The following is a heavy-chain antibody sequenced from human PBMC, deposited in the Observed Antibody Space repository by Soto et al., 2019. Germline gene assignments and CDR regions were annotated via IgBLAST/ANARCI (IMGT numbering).Heavy chain of an antibody. CDR1: GFTFSSYG. Sequence: GGSLRLSCAASGFTFSSYGMHWVRQAPGKGLEWVAVISYDGSNKYYADSVKGRFTISRDNSKNTLYLQMNSLRAEDTAVYYCAKSLDYSAAGDLDYWGQGTLVTVSS. CDR3: AKSLDYSAAGDLDY. V-gene: IGHV3-30*18. J-gene: IGHJ4*02. D-gene: IGHD6-13*01. CDR2: ISYDGSNK.